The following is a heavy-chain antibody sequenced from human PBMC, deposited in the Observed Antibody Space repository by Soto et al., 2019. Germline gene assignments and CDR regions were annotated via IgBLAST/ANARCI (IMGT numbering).Heavy chain of an antibody. CDR2: IIPIFGTA. V-gene: IGHV1-69*06. Sequence: QVQLVQSGAEVKKPGSSVKVSCKASGGTFSSYAISWVRQAPGQGLEWMGGIIPIFGTANYAQKFQGRVTITADKSTITAYMELSSLRSEDTAVYYCVGSSWYHRYFQHWGQGTLVTVSS. J-gene: IGHJ1*01. CDR1: GGTFSSYA. D-gene: IGHD6-13*01. CDR3: VGSSWYHRYFQH.